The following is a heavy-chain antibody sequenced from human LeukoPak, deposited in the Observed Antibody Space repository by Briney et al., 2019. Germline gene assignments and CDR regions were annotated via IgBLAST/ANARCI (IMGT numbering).Heavy chain of an antibody. V-gene: IGHV1-69*02. CDR3: ARFPSTVAGNY. J-gene: IGHJ4*02. CDR2: IIPILGIA. CDR1: GYTFTSYY. Sequence: SVKVSCKASGYTFTSYYMHWVRQAPGQGLEWMGRIIPILGIANYAQRFQGRVTITADKSTSTAYMELSSLRSEDTAVYYCARFPSTVAGNYWGQGTLVTVSS. D-gene: IGHD6-19*01.